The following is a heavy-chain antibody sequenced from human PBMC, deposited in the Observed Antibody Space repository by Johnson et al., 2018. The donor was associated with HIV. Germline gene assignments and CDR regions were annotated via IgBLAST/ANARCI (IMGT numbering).Heavy chain of an antibody. J-gene: IGHJ3*02. CDR3: ARDSSNSFRFEMYAFDI. D-gene: IGHD6-6*01. CDR2: ISYYGSNK. CDR1: GFTFSSYS. Sequence: VQLVESGGGVVQPGRSLRLSCAASGFTFSSYSMHWVRQAPGKGLELVAVISYYGSNKYYADSVKGRFTISRDNSKNTLYLQMNSLRAEDTAVYYCARDSSNSFRFEMYAFDIWGQGTMVTVSS. V-gene: IGHV3-30*04.